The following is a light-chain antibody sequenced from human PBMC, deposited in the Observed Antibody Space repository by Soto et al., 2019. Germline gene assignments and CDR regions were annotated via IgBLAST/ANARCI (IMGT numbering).Light chain of an antibody. V-gene: IGLV2-14*03. Sequence: QSVLTQPASVSGSPGQSITISCTGTSSDVGNYDYVSWYQQHPGKAPKLMIYEVSTRPSGVSIRFSGSKSGNAASLTISGLQAEDEADYYCCSNAVGSTYVFGTGTKVTVL. CDR3: CSNAVGSTYV. CDR1: SSDVGNYDY. CDR2: EVS. J-gene: IGLJ1*01.